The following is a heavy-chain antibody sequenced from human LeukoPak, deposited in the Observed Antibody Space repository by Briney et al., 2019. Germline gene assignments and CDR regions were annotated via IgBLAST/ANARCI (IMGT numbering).Heavy chain of an antibody. Sequence: GESLKISCKGSGYTFINYWIGWVRQMPGKGLEWMGIIYPGDSDTRYSPSFQGQVTISADKSISTAYLQWSSLKASDTAIYYCARQWGDCSSTSCYSAYWGQGTLVTVSS. D-gene: IGHD2-2*01. CDR2: IYPGDSDT. V-gene: IGHV5-51*01. J-gene: IGHJ4*02. CDR3: ARQWGDCSSTSCYSAY. CDR1: GYTFINYW.